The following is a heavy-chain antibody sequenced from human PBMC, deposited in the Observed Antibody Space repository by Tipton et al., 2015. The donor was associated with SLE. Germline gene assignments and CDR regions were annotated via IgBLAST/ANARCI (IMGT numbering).Heavy chain of an antibody. Sequence: GSLRLSCAASGFTFSSYAMNWVRQAPGKGLEWVSVIYSSGTTYSADSVKGRFTISRDNSKNTLYLQMNSLRGEDTAVYYCVKEEYSGYEDPFDFWGQGTLVTVSS. CDR1: GFTFSSYA. V-gene: IGHV3-23*03. D-gene: IGHD5-12*01. CDR3: VKEEYSGYEDPFDF. CDR2: IYSSGTT. J-gene: IGHJ4*02.